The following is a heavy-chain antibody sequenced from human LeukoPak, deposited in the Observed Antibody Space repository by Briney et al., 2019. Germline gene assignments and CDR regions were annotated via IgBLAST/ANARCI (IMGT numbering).Heavy chain of an antibody. J-gene: IGHJ4*02. V-gene: IGHV3-73*01. D-gene: IGHD4-17*01. CDR2: IRTKASSYAT. Sequence: GGSLRLSCEASGFTFSGSAMHWVRQASGKGLEWLGRIRTKASSYATTYAASVKDRFTISRDDSKNTAYLQINSLKTEDTAVYYCTRHPDYGDNPFGYWGQGTLVTVSS. CDR1: GFTFSGSA. CDR3: TRHPDYGDNPFGY.